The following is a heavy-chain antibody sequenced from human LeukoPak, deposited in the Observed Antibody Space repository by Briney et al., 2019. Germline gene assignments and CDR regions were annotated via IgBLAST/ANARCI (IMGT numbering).Heavy chain of an antibody. CDR3: ARISNTWYWFDP. CDR2: IYTSGTT. CDR1: GASISNYY. J-gene: IGHJ5*02. D-gene: IGHD6-13*01. V-gene: IGHV4-4*07. Sequence: SETLSLTCTVSGASISNYYWSWIRQPAGKGLEWIGRIYTSGTTNYNPSLKSRVTISADTSKNQFSLKLSSVSAADTAVYYCARISNTWYWFDPWGQGTLLTVSS.